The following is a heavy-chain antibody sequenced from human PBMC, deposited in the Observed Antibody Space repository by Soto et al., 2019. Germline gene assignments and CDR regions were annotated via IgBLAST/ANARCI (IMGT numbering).Heavy chain of an antibody. D-gene: IGHD4-4*01. Sequence: ASVKVSCKASGYTFTGYYMHWVRQAPGQGLEWMGMINPNSGGTNYAQKFQGRVTMTRDTSISTAYMELSSLRSDDTAVYYCARDVRGSAAVTAYYYYGMDVWGQGTTVTVSS. V-gene: IGHV1-2*02. CDR2: INPNSGGT. CDR3: ARDVRGSAAVTAYYYYGMDV. CDR1: GYTFTGYY. J-gene: IGHJ6*02.